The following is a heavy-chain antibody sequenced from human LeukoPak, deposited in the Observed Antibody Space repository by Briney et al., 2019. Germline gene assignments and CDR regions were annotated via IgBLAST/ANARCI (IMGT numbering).Heavy chain of an antibody. V-gene: IGHV3-53*01. Sequence: GGSLRLSCAASGFTVSSNYVSWVRQVPGKGLELVSAIFTGGTTYYADSVRDRFTISRDNSKNTLFLQMNSLRAEDTAMYYCARGYSSSWYDWGQGTLVTVSS. D-gene: IGHD6-13*01. CDR1: GFTVSSNY. CDR2: IFTGGTT. CDR3: ARGYSSSWYD. J-gene: IGHJ4*02.